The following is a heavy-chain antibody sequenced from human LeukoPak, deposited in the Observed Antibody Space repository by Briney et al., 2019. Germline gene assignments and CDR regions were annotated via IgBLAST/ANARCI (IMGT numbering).Heavy chain of an antibody. CDR1: GGSISRYY. CDR2: IYNSGYT. CDR3: ARDRGYDFDY. V-gene: IGHV4-4*07. J-gene: IGHJ4*02. D-gene: IGHD5-12*01. Sequence: SETLSLTCTVSGGSISRYYWCWIRQPAGKGLEWIGRIYNSGYTNYNPSLKSRVAMSVDTSKDQLSLKLSSVTAADTAVYYCARDRGYDFDYWGQGTLVTVSS.